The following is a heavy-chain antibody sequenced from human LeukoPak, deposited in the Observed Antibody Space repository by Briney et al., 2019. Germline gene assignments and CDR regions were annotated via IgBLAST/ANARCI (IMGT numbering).Heavy chain of an antibody. CDR2: IYYSGST. CDR3: ARRLIAARPPPFDY. J-gene: IGHJ4*02. CDR1: GXSISSSSYY. V-gene: IGHV4-39*01. Sequence: PSETLSLTCTVSGXSISSSSYYWGWIRQPPGKGLEWIGSIYYSGSTYYNPSLKSRVTISVDTSKNQFSLKLSSVTAADTAVYYCARRLIAARPPPFDYWGQGTLVTVSS. D-gene: IGHD6-6*01.